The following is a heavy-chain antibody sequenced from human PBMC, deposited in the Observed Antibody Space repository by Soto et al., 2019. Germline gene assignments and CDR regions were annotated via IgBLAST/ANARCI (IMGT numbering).Heavy chain of an antibody. Sequence: QVQLVESGGGVVQPGRSLRLSCAASGFTFSSYAMHWVRQAPGKGLEWVAVISYDGSNKYYADSVKGRFTISRDNSKNTLYLQMNSLRAEDTAVYYCAREAGYSSSWVDYWGQGTLVTVSS. J-gene: IGHJ4*02. CDR2: ISYDGSNK. V-gene: IGHV3-30-3*01. D-gene: IGHD6-13*01. CDR3: AREAGYSSSWVDY. CDR1: GFTFSSYA.